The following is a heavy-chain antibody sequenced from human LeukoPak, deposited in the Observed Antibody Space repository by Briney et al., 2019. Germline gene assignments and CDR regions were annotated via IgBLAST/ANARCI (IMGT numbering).Heavy chain of an antibody. Sequence: SETLSLTCAVYGGSFSGYYWSWIRQPPGKGLEWIGEINHSGSTNYNPSLKSRVPISVDTSKNQFSLKLRSVPAADTAVYYCARSRWGFGEPAFDIWGQGTMVTVSS. J-gene: IGHJ3*02. D-gene: IGHD3-10*01. CDR2: INHSGST. CDR3: ARSRWGFGEPAFDI. CDR1: GGSFSGYY. V-gene: IGHV4-34*01.